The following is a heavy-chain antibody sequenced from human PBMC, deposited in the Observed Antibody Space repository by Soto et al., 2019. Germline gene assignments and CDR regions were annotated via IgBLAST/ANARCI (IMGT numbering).Heavy chain of an antibody. J-gene: IGHJ4*02. CDR1: GASISSYY. Sequence: SETLSLTCTVSGASISSYYWSWIRQPPGKGLEWIGYIYYSGSTNYNPSLKSRVTISVDTSKKQFSLKLSSVTAADTAVYYCAREVFCSSPSCEGSYFDYWGQGTLVTVSS. D-gene: IGHD2-2*01. CDR3: AREVFCSSPSCEGSYFDY. CDR2: IYYSGST. V-gene: IGHV4-59*01.